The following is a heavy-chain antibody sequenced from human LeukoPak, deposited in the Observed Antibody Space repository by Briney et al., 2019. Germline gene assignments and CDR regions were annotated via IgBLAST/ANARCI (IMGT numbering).Heavy chain of an antibody. CDR2: INHSGST. Sequence: NPSETLSLTCAVYGGSFSGYYWSWIRQPPGKGLEWIGEINHSGSTNYNPSLKSRVTISVDTSKNQFSLKLSSVTAADTAVYYCARGRPSVDTAMVQYYYYGMDVWGQGTTVTVSS. D-gene: IGHD5-18*01. V-gene: IGHV4-34*01. J-gene: IGHJ6*02. CDR3: ARGRPSVDTAMVQYYYYGMDV. CDR1: GGSFSGYY.